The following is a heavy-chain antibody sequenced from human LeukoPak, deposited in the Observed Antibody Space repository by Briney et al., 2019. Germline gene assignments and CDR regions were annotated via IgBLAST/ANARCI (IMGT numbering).Heavy chain of an antibody. CDR2: IYSGGST. CDR3: AKGRYYDFWSGYSY. D-gene: IGHD3-3*01. Sequence: GGSLRLSCAASGFTFSSYAMSWVRPAPGKGLEWVSAIYSGGSTYYADSVKGRFTISRDNSKNTLYLQMNSLRAEDTAVYYCAKGRYYDFWSGYSYWGQGTLLTVSS. CDR1: GFTFSSYA. J-gene: IGHJ4*02. V-gene: IGHV3-23*05.